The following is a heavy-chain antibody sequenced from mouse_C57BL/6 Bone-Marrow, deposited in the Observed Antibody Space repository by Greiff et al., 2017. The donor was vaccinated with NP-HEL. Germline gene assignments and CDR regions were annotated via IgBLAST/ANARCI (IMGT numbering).Heavy chain of an antibody. CDR2: IDTSDSYT. J-gene: IGHJ2*01. CDR1: GYTFTSYW. Sequence: QVQLQQPGAELVMPGASVKLSCKASGYTFTSYWMHWVKQRPGQGLEWIGEIDTSDSYTNYNQKFKGKSTLTVDKSSSTAYMQLSSLTSEDSAVYYCAREDYYGTPFDYWGQGTTLTVSS. D-gene: IGHD1-1*01. V-gene: IGHV1-69*01. CDR3: AREDYYGTPFDY.